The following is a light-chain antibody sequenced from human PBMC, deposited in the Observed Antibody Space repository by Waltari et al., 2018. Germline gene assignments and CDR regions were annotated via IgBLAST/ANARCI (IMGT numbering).Light chain of an antibody. V-gene: IGKV3-20*01. CDR3: QHYVRLPVT. Sequence: EIVLTQSPRTLSLSPGERVTLSCRASQSVGRALAWYQQKPSQAPRLLIFCASSRATGIPDRFSGSGCGTDFSLTISRLEPEDFAVYYCQHYVRLPVTFGQGTKVEIK. J-gene: IGKJ1*01. CDR2: CAS. CDR1: QSVGRA.